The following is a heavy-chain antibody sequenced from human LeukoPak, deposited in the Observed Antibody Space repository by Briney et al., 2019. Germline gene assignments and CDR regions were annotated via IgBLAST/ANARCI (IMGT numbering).Heavy chain of an antibody. D-gene: IGHD2-2*01. CDR3: AKSSRVRYCSSTSCVNNWFDP. V-gene: IGHV3-48*03. J-gene: IGHJ5*02. CDR2: ISSSGSTI. Sequence: GGSLRLSCAASGFTFSSYEMNWVRQAPGKGLEWVSYISSSGSTIYYADSVKGRFTISRDNSKNTLYLQMNSLRAEDTAVYYCAKSSRVRYCSSTSCVNNWFDPWGQGTLVTVSS. CDR1: GFTFSSYE.